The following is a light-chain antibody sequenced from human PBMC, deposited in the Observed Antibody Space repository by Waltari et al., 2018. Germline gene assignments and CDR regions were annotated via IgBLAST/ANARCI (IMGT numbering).Light chain of an antibody. V-gene: IGKV3-11*01. Sequence: DIVLTQSPATLSLSPGERATLSCRASHHVGSYLAWYQQIPGQAPRLLISDASNRATGIPARFSGSGSETDFTLTISSLEPEDFAVYYCQQRNTWWTFGQGTKVEIK. CDR3: QQRNTWWT. J-gene: IGKJ1*01. CDR2: DAS. CDR1: HHVGSY.